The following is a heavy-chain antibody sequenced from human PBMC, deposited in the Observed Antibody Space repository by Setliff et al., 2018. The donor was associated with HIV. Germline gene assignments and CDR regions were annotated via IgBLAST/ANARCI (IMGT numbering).Heavy chain of an antibody. V-gene: IGHV4-34*12. CDR1: GGSFSGYY. Sequence: SETLSLTCAVYGGSFSGYYWSWIRQPPGKGLEWIGEIIHSGSTNYNPSLKSRVTISIDTSKNQFSPKLSSVTAADTAVYYCASAVEGYWGQGTLVTVSS. CDR3: ASAVEGY. CDR2: IIHSGST. J-gene: IGHJ4*02.